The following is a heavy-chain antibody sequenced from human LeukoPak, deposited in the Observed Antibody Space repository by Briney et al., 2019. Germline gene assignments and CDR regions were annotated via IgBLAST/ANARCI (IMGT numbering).Heavy chain of an antibody. D-gene: IGHD1-26*01. V-gene: IGHV3-21*01. CDR3: ARVGVGATSAAFDI. CDR2: ISSSSSYI. J-gene: IGHJ3*02. Sequence: PGGSLRLSCAASGFTFSSYSMNWVRQAPGKGLEWVSSISSSSSYIYYADSVKGRFTISRDNAKNSLYLQMNSLRAEDTAVYYCARVGVGATSAAFDIWGQGTMVTVSS. CDR1: GFTFSSYS.